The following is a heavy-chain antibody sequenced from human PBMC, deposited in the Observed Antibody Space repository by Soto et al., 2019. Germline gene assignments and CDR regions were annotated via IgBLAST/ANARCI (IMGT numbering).Heavy chain of an antibody. CDR3: ARMKLARLDL. V-gene: IGHV1-69*09. Sequence: QVQLLQSGAEVKRPGSSVRVSCKASGVSFNSYGFAWVRQAPGQGLEWLGKITLNMPLTNYEQSFQGRVTITAETSTSTSYLELTSLTSEDTAVYYCARMKLARLDLWGQGTLVTVSS. J-gene: IGHJ4*02. CDR2: ITLNMPLT. CDR1: GVSFNSYG.